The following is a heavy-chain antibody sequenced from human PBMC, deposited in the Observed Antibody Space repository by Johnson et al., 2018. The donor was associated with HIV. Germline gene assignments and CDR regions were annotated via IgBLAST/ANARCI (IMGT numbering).Heavy chain of an antibody. J-gene: IGHJ3*02. CDR2: ISYDGSNK. Sequence: QVQLVESGGGLVQPGGSLRLSCVASGFTFSSYAMHWVRQAPGKGLEWVAVISYDGSNKYYADSVKGRFTISRDNSKNTLYLQMNSLRAEDTAVYYCARAGYYGDNDAFDIWGQGTMVTVSS. D-gene: IGHD4-17*01. V-gene: IGHV3-30-3*01. CDR1: GFTFSSYA. CDR3: ARAGYYGDNDAFDI.